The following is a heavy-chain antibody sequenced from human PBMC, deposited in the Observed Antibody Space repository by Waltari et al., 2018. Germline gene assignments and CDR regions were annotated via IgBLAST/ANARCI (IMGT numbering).Heavy chain of an antibody. CDR2: IYYSGSS. Sequence: QQESGLSLVKPSETLSLTCTVSYWSISSRSYYWGWIRLAPGKGLEWIGHIYYSGSSYHNPSLKSRITMSVDSSKNQFSLTLSSVTAADTAVYYCARVLIRTSGLNFDSWGQGSLVTVSS. D-gene: IGHD3-16*01. CDR3: ARVLIRTSGLNFDS. J-gene: IGHJ4*02. V-gene: IGHV4-39*07. CDR1: YWSISSRSYY.